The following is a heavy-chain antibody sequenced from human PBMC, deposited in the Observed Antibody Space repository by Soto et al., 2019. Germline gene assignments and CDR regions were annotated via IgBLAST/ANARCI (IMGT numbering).Heavy chain of an antibody. CDR3: ARPYAEFYWYFDL. V-gene: IGHV3-33*01. Sequence: QVQLVESGGGVVQPGRSLRLSCAASGFTFSSYGMHWVRQAPGKGLEWVAVIWYDGSNKYYADSVKGRFTISRDNSKNTLYLQMNSLRAEDTAVYYCARPYAEFYWYFDLWGRGNLVTVSS. D-gene: IGHD3-10*01. J-gene: IGHJ2*01. CDR2: IWYDGSNK. CDR1: GFTFSSYG.